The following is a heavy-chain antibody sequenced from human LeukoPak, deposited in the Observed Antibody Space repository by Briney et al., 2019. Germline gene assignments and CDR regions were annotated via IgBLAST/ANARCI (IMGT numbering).Heavy chain of an antibody. CDR2: IYHSGST. V-gene: IGHV4-4*02. CDR3: ARDSGYCSSTSCYDYYYYGMDV. CDR1: GGSISSSNW. D-gene: IGHD2-2*01. Sequence: SGTLSLTCAVSGGSISSSNWWRWVRQPPGKGLEWIGEIYHSGSTNYNPSLKSRVTISVDKSKNQFSLKLSSVTAADTAVYYCARDSGYCSSTSCYDYYYYGMDVWGQGTTVTVSS. J-gene: IGHJ6*02.